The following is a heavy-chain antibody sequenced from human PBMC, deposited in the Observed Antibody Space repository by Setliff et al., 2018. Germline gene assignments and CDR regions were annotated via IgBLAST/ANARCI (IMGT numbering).Heavy chain of an antibody. Sequence: SETLSLTCTVSGGSISSHYWSWIRQPPGKGLEWIAYTHYSGSADYNPSLKSRVSVSIDTSKSQLSLKLSSVTAADTAVYYCARMSGFLYMDVWGKGTPVTVSS. J-gene: IGHJ6*03. CDR2: THYSGSA. CDR3: ARMSGFLYMDV. D-gene: IGHD3-3*01. V-gene: IGHV4-59*11. CDR1: GGSISSHY.